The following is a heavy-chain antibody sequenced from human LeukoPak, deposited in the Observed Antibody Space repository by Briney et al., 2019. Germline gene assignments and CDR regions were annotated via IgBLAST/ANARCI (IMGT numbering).Heavy chain of an antibody. V-gene: IGHV1-8*03. CDR3: ARTYYDYVWGSYRSYCYYMDV. CDR1: GYTFTSYD. D-gene: IGHD3-16*02. Sequence: ASVKVSCKASGYTFTSYDINWVRQATGQGLEWMGWMNPNSGNTGYAQKFQGRVTITRNTSISTAYMELSSLRSEDTAVYYCARTYYDYVWGSYRSYCYYMDVWGKGTTVTVSS. CDR2: MNPNSGNT. J-gene: IGHJ6*03.